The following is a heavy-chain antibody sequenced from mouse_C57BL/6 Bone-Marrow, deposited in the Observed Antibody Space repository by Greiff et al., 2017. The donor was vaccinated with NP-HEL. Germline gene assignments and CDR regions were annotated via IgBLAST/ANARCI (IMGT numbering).Heavy chain of an antibody. CDR2: INPNNGGS. CDR3: ARNDYYGSSIDY. CDR1: GYTFTDYN. V-gene: IGHV1-18*01. D-gene: IGHD1-1*01. Sequence: EVQLQQSGPELVKPGASVKIPCKASGYTFTDYNMDWVKQSHGKSLEWIGDINPNNGGSIYNQKFKGKATLTVDKSSSTAYMELRSLTSEDTAVYYCARNDYYGSSIDYWGQGTTLTVSS. J-gene: IGHJ2*01.